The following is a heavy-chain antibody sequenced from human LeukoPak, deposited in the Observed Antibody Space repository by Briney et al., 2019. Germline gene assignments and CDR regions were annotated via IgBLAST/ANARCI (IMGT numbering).Heavy chain of an antibody. J-gene: IGHJ4*02. CDR2: FSSSSSYI. CDR3: AKDPAPPMTTVMLDY. CDR1: RFTFSKYC. Sequence: PGGALRLSCAASRFTFSKYCLNWVPPAPGKGVEGVSPFSSSSSYIYYADSVKGRFTISRDNAKNSLYLQMNSLRAEDTAVYYCAKDPAPPMTTVMLDYWGQGTLVTVSS. V-gene: IGHV3-21*04. D-gene: IGHD4-11*01.